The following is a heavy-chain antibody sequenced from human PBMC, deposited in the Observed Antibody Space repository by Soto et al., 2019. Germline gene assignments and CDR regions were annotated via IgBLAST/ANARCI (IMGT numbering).Heavy chain of an antibody. Sequence: SETLSLTCTVSGGSISSGDYYWSWIRQPPGKGLEWIGYIYYSGSTYYNPSLKSRVTISVDTSKNQLSLKLSSVTAADTAVYYCARGYCSGGSCYDYYYYYGMDVWGQGTMVTVSS. D-gene: IGHD2-15*01. J-gene: IGHJ6*02. CDR1: GGSISSGDYY. CDR3: ARGYCSGGSCYDYYYYYGMDV. V-gene: IGHV4-30-4*01. CDR2: IYYSGST.